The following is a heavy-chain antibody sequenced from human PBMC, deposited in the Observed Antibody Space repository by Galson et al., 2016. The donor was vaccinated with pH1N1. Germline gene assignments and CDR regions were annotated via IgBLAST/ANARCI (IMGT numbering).Heavy chain of an antibody. CDR3: AREWGIGAAGPLDS. V-gene: IGHV3-11*01. J-gene: IGHJ4*02. CDR2: IGSSGNV. Sequence: SLRLSCAASGFTLSDYYMNWIRETPERGLEWLSSIGSSGNVAYADSVKGRFTISRDNAQNSLLLQMDSLRVDDTALHYCAREWGIGAAGPLDSWGQGALVIVSS. D-gene: IGHD6-13*01. CDR1: GFTLSDYY.